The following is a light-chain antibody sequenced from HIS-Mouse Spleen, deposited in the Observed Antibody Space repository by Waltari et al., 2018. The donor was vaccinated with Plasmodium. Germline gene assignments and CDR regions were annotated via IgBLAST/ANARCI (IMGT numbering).Light chain of an antibody. J-gene: IGKJ1*01. CDR1: QSISSW. V-gene: IGKV1-5*03. CDR3: QQYNSYSWT. Sequence: DIQMTQSPSTLSASVGDRVTITCRASQSISSWLAWYQQKPGKAPKRLIYKASSLESGVLSRFSGSGSGTEFTLTISSLQPDDFATYYCQQYNSYSWTFGQGTKVEIK. CDR2: KAS.